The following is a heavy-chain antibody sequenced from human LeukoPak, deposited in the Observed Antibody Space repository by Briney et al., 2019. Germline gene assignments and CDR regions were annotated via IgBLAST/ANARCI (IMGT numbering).Heavy chain of an antibody. D-gene: IGHD3-16*01. CDR1: GGSISSGGYY. J-gene: IGHJ6*02. V-gene: IGHV4-31*03. Sequence: NPSETLSLTCTVSGGSISSGGYYWSWFRQHPGKGLEGIGYIYYSGSTYYNPSLKSRVNISVHTSRKQFSLKMSSVTAADTAVYYCPRSVLGYYGMDVWGQGTTVTVSS. CDR3: PRSVLGYYGMDV. CDR2: IYYSGST.